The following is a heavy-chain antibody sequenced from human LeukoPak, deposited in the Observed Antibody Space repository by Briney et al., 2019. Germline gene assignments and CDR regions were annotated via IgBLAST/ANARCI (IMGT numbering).Heavy chain of an antibody. V-gene: IGHV3-7*01. J-gene: IGHJ4*02. Sequence: PGGSLRLSCAASGFTFTIYWMTWVRQAPGKGLEWVANINQDGGEKYYVDSVKGRFTISRDNAKNSLYLQMNSLRAEDTAVYYCARNKNYGDSNDYWGQGTLVTVSS. CDR2: INQDGGEK. D-gene: IGHD4-17*01. CDR1: GFTFTIYW. CDR3: ARNKNYGDSNDY.